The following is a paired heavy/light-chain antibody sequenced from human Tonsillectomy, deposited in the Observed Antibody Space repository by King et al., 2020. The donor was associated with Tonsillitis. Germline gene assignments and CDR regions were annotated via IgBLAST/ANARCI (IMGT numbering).Light chain of an antibody. CDR2: GKN. CDR1: SLSSYH. CDR3: NSRDSSGDHLV. J-gene: IGLJ1*01. Sequence: SSELTQDPAVSVALGQTVRITCQGDSLSSYHASWYRQKPGQAPVLVIYGKNNRPSGIPDRFSASSSGNTASLTITGARAEDEADYYCNSRDSSGDHLVFGTGTKVTVL. V-gene: IGLV3-19*01.
Heavy chain of an antibody. CDR2: INPNSGGT. CDR1: GYTFTDNY. Sequence: QVQLVQSGAEVMKPGASLNVSCKASGYTFTDNYIHWVRQAPGQGLEWMGWINPNSGGTNYAQRFQGRVTMTRDTSISTVYMELTRLRSDDTAVYYCARGQTGSSSSLRGYYYYYYMDVWGKGTAVTVSS. D-gene: IGHD6-13*01. CDR3: ARGQTGSSSSLRGYYYYYYMDV. J-gene: IGHJ6*03. V-gene: IGHV1-2*02.